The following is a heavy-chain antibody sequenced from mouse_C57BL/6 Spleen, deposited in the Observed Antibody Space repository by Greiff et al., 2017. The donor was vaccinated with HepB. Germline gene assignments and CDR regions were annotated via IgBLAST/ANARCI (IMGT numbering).Heavy chain of an antibody. CDR1: GYTFTSYW. J-gene: IGHJ4*01. D-gene: IGHD3-2*02. V-gene: IGHV1-69*01. CDR2: IDPSDSYT. CDR3: ARRAQVYAMDY. Sequence: VQLQQPGAELVMPGASVKLSCKASGYTFTSYWMHWVKQRPGQGLEWIGEIDPSDSYTNYNQKFKGKSTLTVDKSSSTAYMKLSSLTSEDSAVYYCARRAQVYAMDYWGQGTSVTVSS.